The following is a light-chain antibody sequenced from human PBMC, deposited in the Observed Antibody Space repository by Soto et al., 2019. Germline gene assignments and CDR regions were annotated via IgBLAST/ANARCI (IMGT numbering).Light chain of an antibody. CDR3: SSYTNINTRACV. V-gene: IGLV2-14*01. CDR2: EVT. J-gene: IGLJ1*01. Sequence: QSALTQPASVSGSPGQSITISCTGTSGDIGSYNRVSWYQQHPGKAPKLIIYEVTDRPSGVSNRFSGSKSVNTASLTISGLQAEDEAEYYCSSYTNINTRACVFGTGTKLTVL. CDR1: SGDIGSYNR.